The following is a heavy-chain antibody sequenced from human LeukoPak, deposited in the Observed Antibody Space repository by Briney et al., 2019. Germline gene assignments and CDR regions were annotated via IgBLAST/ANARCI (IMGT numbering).Heavy chain of an antibody. Sequence: ASVKVSCKASGYSFTSYGLSWVRQAPGQGLEWMGWISAYNGNTNYAQKLQGRVTMTTDTSTSTAYMELRSLRSDDTAVYYCAREVEAMVAFDYWGQGTLVTVSS. CDR2: ISAYNGNT. J-gene: IGHJ4*02. V-gene: IGHV1-18*01. CDR1: GYSFTSYG. CDR3: AREVEAMVAFDY. D-gene: IGHD5-18*01.